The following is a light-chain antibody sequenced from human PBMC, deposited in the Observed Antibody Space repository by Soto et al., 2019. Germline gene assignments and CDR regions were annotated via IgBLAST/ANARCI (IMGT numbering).Light chain of an antibody. CDR1: QSVGNN. CDR2: APS. V-gene: IGKV3-15*01. Sequence: EIVVTQSPATLSVSPGERATLSCRASQSVGNNFAWYQQKPGQAPRLLIFAPSTRATGVPARCSGSGSGKAFTLTISSLQSEDFAVYYCQQYGDWPLTFGGGAKVEIE. J-gene: IGKJ4*01. CDR3: QQYGDWPLT.